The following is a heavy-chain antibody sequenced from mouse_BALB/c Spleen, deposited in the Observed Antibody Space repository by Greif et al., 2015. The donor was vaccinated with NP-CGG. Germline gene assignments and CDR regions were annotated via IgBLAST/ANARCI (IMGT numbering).Heavy chain of an antibody. D-gene: IGHD3-2*01. CDR1: GFNIKDTY. CDR3: ATTARDFDY. CDR2: IDPANGNT. V-gene: IGHV14-3*02. J-gene: IGHJ2*01. Sequence: EVMLVESGAELVKPGASVKLSCTASGFNIKDTYMHWVKQRPEQGLEWIGRIDPANGNTKYDPKFQGKATITADTSSNTAYLQLSSLTSEDTAVYYCATTARDFDYWGQGTTLTVSS.